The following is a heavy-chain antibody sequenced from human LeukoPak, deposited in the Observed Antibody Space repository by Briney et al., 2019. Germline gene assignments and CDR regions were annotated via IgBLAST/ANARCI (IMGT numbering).Heavy chain of an antibody. V-gene: IGHV3-9*01. CDR2: ISWNSGSI. J-gene: IGHJ6*02. CDR1: GFTLDDYA. Sequence: PGGSLRLSCAASGFTLDDYAMHWVRQAPGKGLEWVSGISWNSGSIGYADSVKGRFTISRDNAKNSLYLQMNSLRAEDTALYYCAKDISEWIAAAGTLGRAHYYYYGMDVWGQGTTVTVSS. D-gene: IGHD6-13*01. CDR3: AKDISEWIAAAGTLGRAHYYYYGMDV.